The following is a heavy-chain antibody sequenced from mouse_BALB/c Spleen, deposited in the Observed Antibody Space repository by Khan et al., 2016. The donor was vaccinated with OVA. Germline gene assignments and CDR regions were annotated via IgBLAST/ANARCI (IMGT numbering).Heavy chain of an antibody. V-gene: IGHV1S135*01. J-gene: IGHJ3*01. D-gene: IGHD2-2*01. CDR3: TRHGYVAWFTY. CDR1: GYSFTTYY. CDR2: IDPFSGDT. Sequence: EVQLQQSGPELMKPGASVKISCKASGYSFTTYYIHWVLQSHGKSLDWIGYIDPFSGDTTYNQNFKGKATLTVDKSSSTAYIHLNNLTSEDSAVYYCTRHGYVAWFTYWGQGTLVTVSA.